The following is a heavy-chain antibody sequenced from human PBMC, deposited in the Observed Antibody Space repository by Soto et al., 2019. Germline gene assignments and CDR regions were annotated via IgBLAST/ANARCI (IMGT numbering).Heavy chain of an antibody. D-gene: IGHD3-3*02. CDR1: GYTFTSNW. V-gene: IGHV5-51*01. J-gene: IGHJ3*01. CDR3: ATLAPTRSHAFEF. CDR2: IYPGDSDT. Sequence: GESLKISCKGSGYTFTSNWIGWVRQMPGKGLEWLGIIYPGDSDTRYSPSFQGQVSISADKSITTAYLQWSSLRASDTAMYYCATLAPTRSHAFEFCGQGTMVTVSS.